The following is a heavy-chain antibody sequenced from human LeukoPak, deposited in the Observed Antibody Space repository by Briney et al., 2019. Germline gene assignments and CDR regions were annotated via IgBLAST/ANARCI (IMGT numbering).Heavy chain of an antibody. V-gene: IGHV3-33*01. CDR1: GFTFSSYG. CDR3: ARRMNYYYYGMDV. Sequence: PGGPLRLSCAASGFTFSSYGMHWVRQAPGKGLEWVAVIWYDGSNKYYADSVKGRFTISRDNSKNTLYLQMNSLRAEDTAVYYCARRMNYYYYGMDVWGQGTTVTVSS. J-gene: IGHJ6*02. CDR2: IWYDGSNK.